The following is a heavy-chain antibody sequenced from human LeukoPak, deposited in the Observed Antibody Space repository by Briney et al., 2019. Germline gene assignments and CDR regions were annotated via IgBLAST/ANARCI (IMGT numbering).Heavy chain of an antibody. CDR2: ISGSGGST. D-gene: IGHD1-26*01. CDR3: ARVEWELYYFDY. J-gene: IGHJ4*02. CDR1: GFTFSSYA. Sequence: PGGSLRLSCATSGFTFSSYAMSWVRQAPGKGLEWVSAISGSGGSTYYADSVKGRFTISRDNAKNSLYLQMNSLRVEDTAVYYCARVEWELYYFDYWGQGTLVTASS. V-gene: IGHV3-23*01.